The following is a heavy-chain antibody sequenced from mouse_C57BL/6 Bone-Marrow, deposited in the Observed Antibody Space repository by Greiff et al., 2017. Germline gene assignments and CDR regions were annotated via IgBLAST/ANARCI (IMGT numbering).Heavy chain of an antibody. Sequence: VQLVESGAELARPGASVELSCTASGYTFTSYGISWVKQRTGQGLEWIGEIYPRSGNTYYNEKFKGKATLTADKSSSTAYMELRSLTSEDSAVYFCASELRRFAYWGQGTLVTVSA. CDR3: ASELRRFAY. CDR1: GYTFTSYG. J-gene: IGHJ3*01. V-gene: IGHV1-81*01. CDR2: IYPRSGNT. D-gene: IGHD2-4*01.